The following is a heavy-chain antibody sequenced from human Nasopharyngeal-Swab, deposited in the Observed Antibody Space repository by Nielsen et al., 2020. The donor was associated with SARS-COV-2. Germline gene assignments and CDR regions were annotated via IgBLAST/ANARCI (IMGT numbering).Heavy chain of an antibody. D-gene: IGHD6-13*01. CDR3: ARPGTGIAAADY. J-gene: IGHJ4*02. V-gene: IGHV4-39*01. Sequence: WIRQPPGKGLEWIGYIYYSGSAYYNPSLKSRVTISVDTSKNQFSLKLSSVTAADTAVYYCARPGTGIAAADYWGQGTLVTVSS. CDR2: IYYSGSA.